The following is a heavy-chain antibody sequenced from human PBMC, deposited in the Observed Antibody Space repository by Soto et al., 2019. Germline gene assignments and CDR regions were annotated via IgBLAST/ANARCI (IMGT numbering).Heavy chain of an antibody. CDR3: AKNTFYDFYPYYYNGMDV. Sequence: PGGSLRLSCAASGFTFSSYAMSWVRQAPGKGLEWVSAISDGGDSTYYAESVKGRFTISRDNSKNTLYLHMNSLRAEDTAVYYCAKNTFYDFYPYYYNGMDVWGQGTTVTVSS. CDR1: GFTFSSYA. J-gene: IGHJ6*02. D-gene: IGHD3-3*01. V-gene: IGHV3-23*01. CDR2: ISDGGDST.